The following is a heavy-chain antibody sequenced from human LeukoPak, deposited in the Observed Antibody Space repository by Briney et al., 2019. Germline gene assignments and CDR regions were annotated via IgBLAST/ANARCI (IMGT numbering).Heavy chain of an antibody. D-gene: IGHD3-10*01. CDR2: INTDNGNT. Sequence: ASVKVSCKTSGYTFTKHPMHWVRQAPGQRLEWMGWINTDNGNTKYSEKFQGRAAITRDTSASTAYMELNSLTSEDTALYYCAPLIGAYFDYWGQGTLVTVSS. CDR3: APLIGAYFDY. CDR1: GYTFTKHP. V-gene: IGHV1-3*04. J-gene: IGHJ4*02.